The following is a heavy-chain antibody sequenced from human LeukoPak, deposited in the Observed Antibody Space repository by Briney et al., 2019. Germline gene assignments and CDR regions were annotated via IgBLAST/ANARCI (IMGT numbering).Heavy chain of an antibody. CDR3: ARRSRGLYTVTPDY. J-gene: IGHJ4*02. V-gene: IGHV3-74*01. CDR2: INSDWSST. D-gene: IGHD4-17*01. CDR1: GFTFSSYW. Sequence: GGSLRLSCAASGFTFSSYWMHWVRQAPGKGLVWVSRINSDWSSTSYADSVKGRFTISRDNAKNSLYLQMNSLRAEDTAVYYCARRSRGLYTVTPDYWGQGTLVTVSS.